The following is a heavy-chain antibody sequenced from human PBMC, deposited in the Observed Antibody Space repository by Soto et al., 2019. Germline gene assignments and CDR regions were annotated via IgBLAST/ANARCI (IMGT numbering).Heavy chain of an antibody. Sequence: QVQLQESGPGLVKPSHTLSLTCAVSGASIGTDGYYWSWIRQVPGKGLEWIGHMYYRGSTSYNPALKSRVAVSGDTSKTQFSMSLTSVTAADTAVYFCARGGVLRFLKWFPGGWLDAWGQGTLVSVSS. CDR2: MYYRGST. CDR1: GASIGTDGYY. CDR3: ARGGVLRFLKWFPGGWLDA. V-gene: IGHV4-31*11. J-gene: IGHJ5*02. D-gene: IGHD3-3*01.